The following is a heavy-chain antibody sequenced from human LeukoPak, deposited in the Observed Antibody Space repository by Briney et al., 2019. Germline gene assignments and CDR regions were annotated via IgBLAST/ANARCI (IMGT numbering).Heavy chain of an antibody. CDR2: TYHSGST. J-gene: IGHJ4*02. V-gene: IGHV4-34*01. D-gene: IGHD1-26*01. Sequence: SETLSLTCAVYGGSFSGYYWSWIRQSPGKGLEWIGETYHSGSTNYNPSLKSQVTISLDTSKNQFSLKLSSVTAADTAVYYCAKSGGYGLIDYWGQGTLVTVSS. CDR3: AKSGGYGLIDY. CDR1: GGSFSGYY.